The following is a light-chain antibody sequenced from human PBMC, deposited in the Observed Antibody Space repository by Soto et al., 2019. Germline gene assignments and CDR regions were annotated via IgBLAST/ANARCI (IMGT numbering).Light chain of an antibody. J-gene: IGKJ3*01. V-gene: IGKV1-9*01. Sequence: DVQLTQSPSFMSLSAGDRVTITCRASQGISNSLAWYQQKPGKAPKLLIYSASTLQSGVPSRFSGGFSGTEFTLTISSLQPEDFATYYCQQYNSYSRTFGPGTKVDI. CDR2: SAS. CDR1: QGISNS. CDR3: QQYNSYSRT.